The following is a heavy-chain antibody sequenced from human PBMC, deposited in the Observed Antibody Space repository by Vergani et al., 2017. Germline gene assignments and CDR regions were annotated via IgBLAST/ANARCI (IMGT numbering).Heavy chain of an antibody. V-gene: IGHV4-39*01. CDR3: ARAIVVVPAAAVGWFDP. J-gene: IGHJ5*02. D-gene: IGHD2-2*01. CDR1: GGSISSSSYY. Sequence: QLQLQESGPGLVKPSETLSLTCTVSGGSISSSSYYWGWIRQPPGKGLEWIGSIYYSGGTYYNPSLKSRVTISVDTSKNQFSPKLSSVTAADTAVYYCARAIVVVPAAAVGWFDPWGQGTLVTVSS. CDR2: IYYSGGT.